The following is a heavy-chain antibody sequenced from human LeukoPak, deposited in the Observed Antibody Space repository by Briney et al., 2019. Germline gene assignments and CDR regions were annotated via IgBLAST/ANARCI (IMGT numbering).Heavy chain of an antibody. V-gene: IGHV3-48*03. CDR1: GLSESYE. J-gene: IGHJ6*03. CDR2: ISSAGVTI. Sequence: GGSLSLSCVASGLSESYEMNWVRQAPGKGLEWISYISSAGVTIYYADSVRGRFTISRDNAKNSLYLQLNSLRTEDTALYYCARVRSRGGWYVHCMDVWGKGTTVTVSS. D-gene: IGHD6-19*01. CDR3: ARVRSRGGWYVHCMDV.